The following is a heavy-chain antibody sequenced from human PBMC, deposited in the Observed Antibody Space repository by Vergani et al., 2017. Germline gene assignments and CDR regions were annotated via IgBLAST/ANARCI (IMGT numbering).Heavy chain of an antibody. V-gene: IGHV1-45*02. CDR1: GYTFTYRY. Sequence: QMQLVQSGAEVKKTGSSVKVSCKASGYTFTYRYLHWVRQAPGQALEWMGWITPFNGNTNYAQKFQDRVTITRDRSMSTAYRELSSLRSEDTAMYYCALAESSTSCINSVCITPETGSWFDPWGQGTLVTVSS. CDR3: ALAESSTSCINSVCITPETGSWFDP. J-gene: IGHJ5*02. D-gene: IGHD2-2*01. CDR2: ITPFNGNT.